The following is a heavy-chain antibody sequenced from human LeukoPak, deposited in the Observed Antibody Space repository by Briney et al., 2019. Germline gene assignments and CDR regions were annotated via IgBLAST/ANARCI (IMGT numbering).Heavy chain of an antibody. V-gene: IGHV4-30-2*01. Sequence: PSETLSLTCAVSGGSISSGDYSWSWIRQPPGKGLEWIGYIYHSGSTYYNPSLKSRVTISVDRSKNQFSLKLSSVTAADTAVYYCARRVRDSSGYHHFDYWGQGTLVTVSS. CDR3: ARRVRDSSGYHHFDY. J-gene: IGHJ4*02. CDR2: IYHSGST. CDR1: GGSISSGDYS. D-gene: IGHD3-22*01.